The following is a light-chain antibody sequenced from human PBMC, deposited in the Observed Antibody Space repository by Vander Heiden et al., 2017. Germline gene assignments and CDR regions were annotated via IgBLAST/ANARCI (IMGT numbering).Light chain of an antibody. J-gene: IGKJ4*01. V-gene: IGKV1-33*01. CDR2: DAS. CDR3: KQYDKLPPWT. CDR1: QDISNY. Sequence: DIQMTQSPSSLSASVGDRVTITCQASQDISNYLNWYQQKPGKAPKLLIYDASNLETGVPSRFSGSGSGTDFTFTISSLQPEDIATYYCKQYDKLPPWTFGGGTKVEIK.